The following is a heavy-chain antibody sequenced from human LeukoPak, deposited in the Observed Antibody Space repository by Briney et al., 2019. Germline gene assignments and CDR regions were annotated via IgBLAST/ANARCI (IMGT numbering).Heavy chain of an antibody. CDR3: AKDLHSHCSSTSCSRGGYFQH. D-gene: IGHD2-2*01. CDR1: GFTFSSYA. V-gene: IGHV3-23*01. CDR2: ISGSGGST. J-gene: IGHJ1*01. Sequence: PGGSLRLSCAASGFTFSSYAMSWVRQAPGKGLEWVSAISGSGGSTYYADSVKGRFTISRDNSKNTLYLQMNSLRAEDTAVYYCAKDLHSHCSSTSCSRGGYFQHWGQGTLVTVSS.